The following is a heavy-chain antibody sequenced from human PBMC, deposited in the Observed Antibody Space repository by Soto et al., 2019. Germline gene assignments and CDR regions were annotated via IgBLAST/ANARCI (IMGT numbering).Heavy chain of an antibody. D-gene: IGHD3-16*01. Sequence: QVQLQESGPGLVKPSETLSRTCTVSGGSISSYDWNWIRQPPGKGLEWIGYIYYSGSTNYNPSLKSRVTISVDTSKNQFSLKLTSVTAADTAVYYCARTFGGGYWYFDLWGRGTLVTVSS. V-gene: IGHV4-59*01. CDR3: ARTFGGGYWYFDL. J-gene: IGHJ2*01. CDR1: GGSISSYD. CDR2: IYYSGST.